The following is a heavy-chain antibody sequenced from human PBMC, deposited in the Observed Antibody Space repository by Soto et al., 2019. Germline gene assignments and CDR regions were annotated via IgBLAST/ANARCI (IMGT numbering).Heavy chain of an antibody. D-gene: IGHD3-10*01. CDR3: ARPSTYYPHAFDI. J-gene: IGHJ3*02. CDR2: IIPILGIA. CDR1: GGTFSSYT. V-gene: IGHV1-69*02. Sequence: QVQLVQSGAEVKKPGSSVKVSCKASGGTFSSYTISWVRQAPGQGLEWMGRIIPILGIANYAEKFQGRVTITADKSTGTAYMELSSLRSEDTAVYYCARPSTYYPHAFDIWGQGTMVTVSS.